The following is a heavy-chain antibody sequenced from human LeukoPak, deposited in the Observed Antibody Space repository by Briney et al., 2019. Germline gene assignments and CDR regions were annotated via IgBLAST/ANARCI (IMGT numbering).Heavy chain of an antibody. CDR1: GGTFSSYA. J-gene: IGHJ1*01. D-gene: IGHD6-13*01. Sequence: SVKVSCKASGGTFSSYAISWVRQAPGQGLEWMGGIIPIFGTANYAQKFQGRVTITANESTSTAYMELSSLRSEDTAVYYCARDSIAAAGNAEYFQHWGQGTLVTVSS. V-gene: IGHV1-69*01. CDR2: IIPIFGTA. CDR3: ARDSIAAAGNAEYFQH.